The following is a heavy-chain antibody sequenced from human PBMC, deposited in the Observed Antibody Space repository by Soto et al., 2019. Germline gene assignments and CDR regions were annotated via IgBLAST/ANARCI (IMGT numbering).Heavy chain of an antibody. Sequence: EVQLLESGGDLVQPGGSLRLSCAASGFTFSSYVMSWVRQAPGKGLEWVSSISGSGAGTYYADSVKGRFTISRDNSKNTLYLQMNSLRAEDTAVYYCARGGCSGGSCYPPYWYFDLWGRGTLVTVSS. D-gene: IGHD2-15*01. CDR1: GFTFSSYV. CDR2: ISGSGAGT. J-gene: IGHJ2*01. V-gene: IGHV3-23*01. CDR3: ARGGCSGGSCYPPYWYFDL.